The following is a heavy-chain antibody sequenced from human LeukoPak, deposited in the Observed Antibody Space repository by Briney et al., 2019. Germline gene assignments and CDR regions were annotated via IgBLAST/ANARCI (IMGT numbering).Heavy chain of an antibody. CDR1: GFTFSSYG. Sequence: GGSLRLSCAASGFTFSSYGMHWVRQAPGKGLEWVAVIIHDGSNKDYADSVKGRFTISRDNSKNTLYLQMNSLRTEDTAVYYCAKVPTGVGSGSYWGQGTLVTFSS. CDR2: IIHDGSNK. D-gene: IGHD3-10*01. J-gene: IGHJ4*02. V-gene: IGHV3-30*18. CDR3: AKVPTGVGSGSY.